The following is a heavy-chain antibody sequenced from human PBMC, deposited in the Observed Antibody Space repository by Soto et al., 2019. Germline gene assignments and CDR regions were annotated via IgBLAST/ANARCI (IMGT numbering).Heavy chain of an antibody. V-gene: IGHV1-69*01. CDR1: GGTVSSYA. CDR2: IIPIFGTA. Sequence: QVQLVQSGAEVKKPGSSVKVSCKASGGTVSSYAISWVRQAPGQGLEWMGGIIPIFGTANYAQKFQGRVTITADESTSTAYMELSSLRSEDTAVYYCATKLPKYYYYYYGMDVWGQGTTVTVSS. CDR3: ATKLPKYYYYYYGMDV. D-gene: IGHD6-6*01. J-gene: IGHJ6*02.